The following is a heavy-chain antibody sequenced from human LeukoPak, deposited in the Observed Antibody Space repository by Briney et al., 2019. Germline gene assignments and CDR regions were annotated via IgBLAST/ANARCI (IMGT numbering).Heavy chain of an antibody. V-gene: IGHV3-9*01. Sequence: PGRSLRLSCAASGFTFDDYAMHWVRQAPGKGQEWVSGISWNSGSIGYADSVKGRFTISRDNAKNSLYLQMNSLRAEDTALYYCAKGGSFAVAGPDYGMDVWGQGTTVTVSS. CDR3: AKGGSFAVAGPDYGMDV. J-gene: IGHJ6*02. D-gene: IGHD6-19*01. CDR1: GFTFDDYA. CDR2: ISWNSGSI.